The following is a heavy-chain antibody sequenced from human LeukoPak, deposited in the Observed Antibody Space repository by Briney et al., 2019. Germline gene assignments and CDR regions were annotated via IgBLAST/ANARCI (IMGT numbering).Heavy chain of an antibody. D-gene: IGHD3-10*01. Sequence: PSQTLSLTCTISGASISTGGFYWTWIRQPPGEGLEWIGHIYYTGSVDYNASLKSRLTISLDTSKNRFSLKLNSVTAADTAVYYCARDHSYYFGSQTSTLDVWGQGTAVTVSS. CDR1: GASISTGGFY. J-gene: IGHJ6*02. V-gene: IGHV4-31*03. CDR3: ARDHSYYFGSQTSTLDV. CDR2: IYYTGSV.